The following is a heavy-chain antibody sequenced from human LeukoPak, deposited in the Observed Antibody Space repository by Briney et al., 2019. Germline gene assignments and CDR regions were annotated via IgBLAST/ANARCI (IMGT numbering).Heavy chain of an antibody. J-gene: IGHJ4*02. CDR1: GYSFTSYW. Sequence: GESLKISCKGSGYSFTSYWIGWVRQMPGKGVEWMGIIYPGDSDTRYSPSFQGQVAISADKSISTAYLQWSSLKASDTAMYYCARGTYYYDSSGYYYDYWGRGTLVTVSS. D-gene: IGHD3-22*01. CDR2: IYPGDSDT. CDR3: ARGTYYYDSSGYYYDY. V-gene: IGHV5-51*01.